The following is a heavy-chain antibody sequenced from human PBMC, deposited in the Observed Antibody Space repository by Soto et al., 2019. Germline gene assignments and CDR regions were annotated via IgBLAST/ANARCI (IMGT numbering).Heavy chain of an antibody. CDR3: AREGNGDRNFDY. Sequence: GGSLRLSCAASGFTFSIYSMNWVRQAPGKGLEWVSYISSGSSTTYYADSVKGRFTISRDNAKNSLYLQMNSLRAEDTAVYYCAREGNGDRNFDYWGQGTLVTVSS. V-gene: IGHV3-48*04. D-gene: IGHD4-17*01. CDR1: GFTFSIYS. CDR2: ISSGSSTT. J-gene: IGHJ4*02.